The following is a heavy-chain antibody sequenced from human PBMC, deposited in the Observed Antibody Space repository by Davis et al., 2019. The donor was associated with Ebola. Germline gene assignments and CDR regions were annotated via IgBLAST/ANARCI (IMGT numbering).Heavy chain of an antibody. D-gene: IGHD2-2*02. J-gene: IGHJ5*02. CDR1: GGTFSSYA. CDR3: ARGYCSSTSCYKWFDP. CDR2: NIPIFGTA. Sequence: SVKVSCKASGGTFSSYAISWVRQAPGQGLEWMGGNIPIFGTANYAQKFQGRVTITADESTSTAYMELSSLRSEDTAVYYCARGYCSSTSCYKWFDPWGQGTLVTVSS. V-gene: IGHV1-69*13.